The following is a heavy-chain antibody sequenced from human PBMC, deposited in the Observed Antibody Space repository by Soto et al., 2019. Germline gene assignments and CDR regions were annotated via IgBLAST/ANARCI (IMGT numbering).Heavy chain of an antibody. CDR3: AKDGGRSTGYYIDS. CDR2: ISGRGDRA. D-gene: IGHD3-22*01. Sequence: GGSLRLSCVASGFTFSDYYMTWIRQAPGEGPQWVSGISGRGDRAYNADSVKGRFTISRDNSKNTLFLQMNSLRVEDTAIYYCAKDGGRSTGYYIDSWGQGSLVTVSS. J-gene: IGHJ4*01. CDR1: GFTFSDYY. V-gene: IGHV3-23*01.